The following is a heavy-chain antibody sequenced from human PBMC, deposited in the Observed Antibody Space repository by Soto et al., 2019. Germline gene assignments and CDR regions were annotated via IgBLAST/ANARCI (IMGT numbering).Heavy chain of an antibody. Sequence: ASVKVSCKASGYTFTSYYRHWVRQAPGQGLEWMGIINPSGGSTSYAQKFQGRVTMTRDTSTSTVYMELSSLRSEDTAVYYRARDSSSIAADGGMDVWRQGTTVTVCS. V-gene: IGHV1-46*01. CDR2: INPSGGST. CDR1: GYTFTSYY. D-gene: IGHD6-13*01. J-gene: IGHJ6*02. CDR3: ARDSSSIAADGGMDV.